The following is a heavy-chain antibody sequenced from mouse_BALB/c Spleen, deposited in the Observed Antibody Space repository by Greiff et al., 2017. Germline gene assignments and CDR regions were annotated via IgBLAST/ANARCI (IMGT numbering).Heavy chain of an antibody. Sequence: DVQLQESGGGLVQPGGSRKLSCAASGFTFSSFGMHWVRQAPEKGLEWVAYISSGSSTIYYADTVKGRFTISRDNPKNTLFLQMTSLRSEDTAMYYCARSYGNYGGFAYWGQGTLVTVSA. CDR1: GFTFSSFG. V-gene: IGHV5-17*02. J-gene: IGHJ3*01. CDR2: ISSGSSTI. D-gene: IGHD2-1*01. CDR3: ARSYGNYGGFAY.